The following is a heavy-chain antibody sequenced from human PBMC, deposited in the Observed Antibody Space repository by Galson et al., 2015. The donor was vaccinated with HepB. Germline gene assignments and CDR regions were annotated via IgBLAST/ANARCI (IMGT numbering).Heavy chain of an antibody. CDR1: GFTFSSYW. J-gene: IGHJ3*02. CDR2: IKQDGSEK. D-gene: IGHD6-13*01. CDR3: ARVSGGSWYDALDI. Sequence: SLRLSCAASGFTFSSYWMSWVRQAPGKGLEWVANIKQDGSEKYYVDSVKGRFTISRDNAKNSLYLQMNSLRAEDTAVYYCARVSGGSWYDALDIWGQGTMVTVSS. V-gene: IGHV3-7*01.